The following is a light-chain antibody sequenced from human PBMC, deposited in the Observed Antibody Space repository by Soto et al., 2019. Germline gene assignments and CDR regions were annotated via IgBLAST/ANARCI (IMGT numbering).Light chain of an antibody. CDR2: KAS. CDR3: QQYNSYPLT. J-gene: IGKJ4*01. V-gene: IGKV1-5*03. Sequence: DIQMTQSPSTLSASVGDRVTITCRASQSISSWLAWFQQKPGKAPNLLIYKASSLGSGVPSRFSGSASGTEFTLTISSLQPDDFATYYCQQYNSYPLTFGGGTKVEIK. CDR1: QSISSW.